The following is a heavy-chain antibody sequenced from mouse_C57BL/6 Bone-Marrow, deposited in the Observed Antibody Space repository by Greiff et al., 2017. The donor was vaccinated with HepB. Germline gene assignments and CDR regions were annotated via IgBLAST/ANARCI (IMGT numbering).Heavy chain of an antibody. CDR1: GFTFSSYA. V-gene: IGHV5-4*01. CDR2: ISDGDSYT. CDR3: AREDGYPHYYAMDY. Sequence: EVQLVESGGGLVKPGGSLKLSCAASGFTFSSYAMSWVRQTPEKRLEWVATISDGDSYTYYPDNVKGRFTISRDNAKNNLYLQMSHLKSEDTAMYYCAREDGYPHYYAMDYWGQGTSVTVSS. J-gene: IGHJ4*01. D-gene: IGHD2-3*01.